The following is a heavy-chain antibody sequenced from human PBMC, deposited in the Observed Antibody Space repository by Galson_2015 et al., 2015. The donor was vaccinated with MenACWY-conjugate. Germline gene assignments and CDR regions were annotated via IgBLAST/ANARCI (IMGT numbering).Heavy chain of an antibody. CDR2: IQSSTYGTNT. CDR3: TRGDHRYCSRTNYTFDH. D-gene: IGHD2-2*01. Sequence: SLRLSCAASGFAFPDSLMCWVRQAPGKGLEWLGYIQSSTYGTNTRYAASVKDRFSISSDDSRSIAYLQMQSLKAEDAALYDCTRGDHRYCSRTNYTFDHWGQGTLVTVSS. J-gene: IGHJ4*02. V-gene: IGHV3-49*04. CDR1: GFAFPDSL.